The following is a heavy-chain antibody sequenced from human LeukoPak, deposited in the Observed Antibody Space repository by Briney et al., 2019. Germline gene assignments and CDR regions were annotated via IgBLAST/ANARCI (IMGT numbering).Heavy chain of an antibody. CDR3: ARGRPEPGLRWLQLPSKYYFDY. J-gene: IGHJ4*02. V-gene: IGHV1-8*03. Sequence: GASVKVSCKASGYTFTSYDINWVRQATGQGLEWMGWMNPNSGNTGYAQKFQGRVTITRNTSISTAYMELSSLRSEDTAVYYCARGRPEPGLRWLQLPSKYYFDYWGQGTLVTVSS. CDR2: MNPNSGNT. CDR1: GYTFTSYD. D-gene: IGHD5-24*01.